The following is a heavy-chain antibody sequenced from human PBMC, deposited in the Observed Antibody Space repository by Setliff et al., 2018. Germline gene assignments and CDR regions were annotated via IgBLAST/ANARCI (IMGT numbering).Heavy chain of an antibody. V-gene: IGHV3-23*01. Sequence: GGSLRLSCAASGSTFSSYAMTWVRQAPGKGLEWVSGISGSGGATYYAASVKGRFSISRDNSKNTLSLQMNSLRAEDTAIYYCAKYPSNSVYNYFDPWGQGTLVTVSS. CDR2: ISGSGGAT. J-gene: IGHJ5*02. D-gene: IGHD1-7*01. CDR3: AKYPSNSVYNYFDP. CDR1: GSTFSSYA.